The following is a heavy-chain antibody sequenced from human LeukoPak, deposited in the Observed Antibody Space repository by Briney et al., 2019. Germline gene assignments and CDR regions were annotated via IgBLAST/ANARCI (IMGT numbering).Heavy chain of an antibody. CDR1: GGSISSYY. V-gene: IGHV4-4*07. J-gene: IGHJ4*02. Sequence: PSETLSLTCTVSGGSISSYYWSWIRQPAEKGLERIGRFHTSGSTDYNPSLESRVTMSVDTSKNQFSLKLSSVTAADTAVYYFVCEGSMTARPFVPIDYWARRTLVTVSS. CDR3: VCEGSMTARPFVPIDY. CDR2: FHTSGST. D-gene: IGHD6-6*01.